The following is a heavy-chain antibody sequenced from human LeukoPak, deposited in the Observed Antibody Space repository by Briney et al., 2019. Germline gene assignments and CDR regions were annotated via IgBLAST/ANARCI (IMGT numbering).Heavy chain of an antibody. CDR2: VNNDGSST. V-gene: IGHV3-74*03. D-gene: IGHD2-15*01. CDR3: AKGRGYCTGGSCYSDY. J-gene: IGHJ4*02. Sequence: GGSLRLSCAASGFIFSNYWMHWVRQAPGKGLVWVSRVNNDGSSTTYADSVKGRCTISRDNSKNTLYLQMNSLRVEDTAIYYCAKGRGYCTGGSCYSDYWGQGTLVTVSS. CDR1: GFIFSNYW.